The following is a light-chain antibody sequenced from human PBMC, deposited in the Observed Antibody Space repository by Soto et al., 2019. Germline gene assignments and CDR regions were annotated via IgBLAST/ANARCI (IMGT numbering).Light chain of an antibody. CDR1: NNDVGGHMY. Sequence: QSALTQPASVSGSPGQSITISCTGTNNDVGGHMYVSWYQHQAGKGPKLIIYEIDNRPSGVSDRFSGSKSGNTASLTISGLQAEDEAAYYCSAYRRGIIVFGGGTKVTVL. J-gene: IGLJ2*01. CDR3: SAYRRGIIV. CDR2: EID. V-gene: IGLV2-14*01.